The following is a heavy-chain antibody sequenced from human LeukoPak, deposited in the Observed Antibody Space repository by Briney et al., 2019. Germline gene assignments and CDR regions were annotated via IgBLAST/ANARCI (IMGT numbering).Heavy chain of an antibody. J-gene: IGHJ4*02. V-gene: IGHV3-21*01. D-gene: IGHD3/OR15-3a*01. Sequence: AGGSLRLSCAASGFTFSSYSMNWVRQAPGKGLEWVSSISSSSSYIYYADSVKGRFTISRDNAKNSLYLQMNSLRAEDTAVYYCARDWDWGSPFDYWGQGTLVTVS. CDR1: GFTFSSYS. CDR2: ISSSSSYI. CDR3: ARDWDWGSPFDY.